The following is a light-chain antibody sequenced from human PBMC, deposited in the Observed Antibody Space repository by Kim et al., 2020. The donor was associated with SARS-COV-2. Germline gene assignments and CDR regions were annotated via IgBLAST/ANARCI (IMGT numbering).Light chain of an antibody. CDR3: QQYNNWPRT. Sequence: VSPGERATLSCRASQSISSNLAWYQHKRGLAPSLLIYGASTRATGIPVRFSGSGSETEFTLTISSLQSEDFAIYYCQQYNNWPRTFGQGTKVDIK. J-gene: IGKJ1*01. V-gene: IGKV3-15*01. CDR1: QSISSN. CDR2: GAS.